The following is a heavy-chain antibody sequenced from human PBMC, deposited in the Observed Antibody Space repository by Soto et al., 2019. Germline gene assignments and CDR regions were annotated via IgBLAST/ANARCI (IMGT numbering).Heavy chain of an antibody. D-gene: IGHD4-17*01. CDR2: ISARGTTI. V-gene: IGHV3-23*01. CDR1: GFTFSTNA. CDR3: AKFNGDYNFNYYSYMDV. Sequence: GGSLRLSCAAYGFTFSTNAMSWVRQAPGKGLEWVSSISARGTTIYYADSAKGRFTVSRDNSKNTLYLQMNSLRADDTALYYCAKFNGDYNFNYYSYMDVWGKGTAVTVSS. J-gene: IGHJ6*03.